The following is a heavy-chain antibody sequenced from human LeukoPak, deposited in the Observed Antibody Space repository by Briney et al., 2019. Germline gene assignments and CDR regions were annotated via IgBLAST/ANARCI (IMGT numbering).Heavy chain of an antibody. Sequence: PSETLSLTCAVYDGSFSGYYWSWIRQPPGKGLEWIGEINHSGSTNYNPSLKSRVTISVDKSKNQFSLKLSSVTAADTAVYYCARALQQLEFDYWGQGTLVTVSS. CDR1: DGSFSGYY. CDR3: ARALQQLEFDY. J-gene: IGHJ4*02. CDR2: INHSGST. V-gene: IGHV4-34*01. D-gene: IGHD6-13*01.